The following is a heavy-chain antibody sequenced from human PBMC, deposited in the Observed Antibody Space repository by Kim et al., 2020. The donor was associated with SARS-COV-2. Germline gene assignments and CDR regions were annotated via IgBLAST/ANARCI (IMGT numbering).Heavy chain of an antibody. CDR3: ARWDYYGSGSYH. D-gene: IGHD3-10*01. Sequence: YYADSVKGRFTISRDNSKNTLYLQMNSLRAEDTAVYYCARWDYYGSGSYHWGQGTLVTVSS. J-gene: IGHJ5*02. V-gene: IGHV3-33*01.